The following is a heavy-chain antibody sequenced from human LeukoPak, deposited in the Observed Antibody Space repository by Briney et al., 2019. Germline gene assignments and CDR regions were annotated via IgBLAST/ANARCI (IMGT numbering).Heavy chain of an antibody. CDR3: AKDRSYINAVRHGDFDY. D-gene: IGHD2-8*01. J-gene: IGHJ4*02. CDR2: VSGSGGST. CDR1: GFIFSSYA. V-gene: IGHV3-23*01. Sequence: GGSLRLSCAASGFIFSSYAMSWVRQAPGKELEWVSTVSGSGGSTYYADSVKGRFTISRDNSKNTVYLQMNSLRAEDTAVYYCAKDRSYINAVRHGDFDYWGQGTLVTVSS.